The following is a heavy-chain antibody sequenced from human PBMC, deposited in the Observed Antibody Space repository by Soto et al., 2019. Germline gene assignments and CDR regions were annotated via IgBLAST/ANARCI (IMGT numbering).Heavy chain of an antibody. CDR3: ARVRKNYGYYVNWFDP. D-gene: IGHD4-17*01. J-gene: IGHJ5*02. CDR2: INHSGST. V-gene: IGHV4-34*01. CDR1: GVSFSGYY. Sequence: QVQLQQWGAGLLKPSETMSLTCAVYGVSFSGYYWSWIRQPPGKGLEWIGEINHSGSTNYNPSLNSRVTISVDTSKNQFSLKQSSVTAADTAVYYCARVRKNYGYYVNWFDPWGQGTLVTVSS.